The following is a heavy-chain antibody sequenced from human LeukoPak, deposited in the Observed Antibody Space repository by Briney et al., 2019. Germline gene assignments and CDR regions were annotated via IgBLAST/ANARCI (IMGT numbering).Heavy chain of an antibody. CDR3: AKVSSGEHTFWSDFSQDKWFDP. J-gene: IGHJ5*02. V-gene: IGHV3-23*01. Sequence: GGSLRLSCAASGFTFKSYAMTWVRQAPGKGLEWVSAIGGGGDKVFYADSVRGRFTISRDNSKQTLYLQMNGLGVADTAVYYCAKVSSGEHTFWSDFSQDKWFDPWGLGTLVTVAS. CDR2: IGGGGDKV. CDR1: GFTFKSYA. D-gene: IGHD3-3*01.